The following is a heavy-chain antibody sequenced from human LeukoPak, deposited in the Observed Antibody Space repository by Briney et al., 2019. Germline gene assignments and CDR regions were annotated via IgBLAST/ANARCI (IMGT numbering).Heavy chain of an antibody. CDR1: GGSISSGGYY. V-gene: IGHV4-30-2*01. Sequence: SETLSLTCTVSGGSISSGGYYWSWIRQPPGKGLEWIGYIYHSGSTYYNPSLKSRVTISVDRSKNQFSLKLSSVTAADTAVYYCARDGWNWFDPWGQGTLVTVSS. CDR3: ARDGWNWFDP. CDR2: IYHSGST. D-gene: IGHD6-19*01. J-gene: IGHJ5*02.